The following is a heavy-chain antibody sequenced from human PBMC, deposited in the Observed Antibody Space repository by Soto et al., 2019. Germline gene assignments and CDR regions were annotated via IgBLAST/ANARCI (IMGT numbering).Heavy chain of an antibody. CDR1: GFTFSNAW. Sequence: GGSLRLSCAASGFTFSNAWMSWVRQAPGKGLEWVGRIKSKTDGGTTDYAAPVKGRFTISRDDSKNTLYLQMNSLKTEDTAVYYCTTVSEVTMIVVVIPPYWGQGTLVTVSS. D-gene: IGHD3-22*01. V-gene: IGHV3-15*01. CDR2: IKSKTDGGTT. CDR3: TTVSEVTMIVVVIPPY. J-gene: IGHJ4*02.